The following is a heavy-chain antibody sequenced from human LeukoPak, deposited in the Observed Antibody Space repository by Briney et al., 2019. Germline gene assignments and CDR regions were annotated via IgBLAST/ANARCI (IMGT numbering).Heavy chain of an antibody. CDR3: SRRFDC. J-gene: IGHJ4*02. Sequence: GGSLRLSCAASGFTFSDYSMNWVRQAPGKGLEWVSYIDGSGDTIYYADSVKGRFTISRDNAKNSPDLQMNSLRGEDTAVYYCSRRFDCWGQGTLVTVSS. CDR1: GFTFSDYS. V-gene: IGHV3-48*01. CDR2: IDGSGDTI.